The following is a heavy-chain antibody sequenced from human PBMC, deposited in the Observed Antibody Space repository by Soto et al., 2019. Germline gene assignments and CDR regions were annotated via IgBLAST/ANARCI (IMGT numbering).Heavy chain of an antibody. Sequence: QVQLVESGGGVVQPGRSLRLSCAASGFTFSSYGMHWVRQAPGKGLEWVAVIWYDGSNKYYADSVKGRFTMSRDNSKNTLYLQMNSLRAEDTAVYYCARDRTYDSSGYYQYPDYWGQGTLVTVSS. CDR3: ARDRTYDSSGYYQYPDY. J-gene: IGHJ4*02. V-gene: IGHV3-33*01. CDR1: GFTFSSYG. CDR2: IWYDGSNK. D-gene: IGHD3-22*01.